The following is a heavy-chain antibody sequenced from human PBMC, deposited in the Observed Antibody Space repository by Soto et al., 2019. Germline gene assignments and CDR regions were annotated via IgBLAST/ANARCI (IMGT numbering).Heavy chain of an antibody. CDR1: GGSISSYY. Sequence: XETLSLTCAGSGGSISSYYWSWIRQPPGKGLEWIGYIYYTGSTNYNPSLKSRVTMSVDTSKNQFSLKLNSVTAADTAVYYCAIVAELLNHYYSSGYYTFDYWGQGTLVTVSS. D-gene: IGHD3-22*01. J-gene: IGHJ4*02. V-gene: IGHV4-59*12. CDR2: IYYTGST. CDR3: AIVAELLNHYYSSGYYTFDY.